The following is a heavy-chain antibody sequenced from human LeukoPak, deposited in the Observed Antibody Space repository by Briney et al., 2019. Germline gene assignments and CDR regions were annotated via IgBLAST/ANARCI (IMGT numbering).Heavy chain of an antibody. V-gene: IGHV3-23*01. D-gene: IGHD3-10*01. J-gene: IGHJ4*02. CDR3: ATEKPNYGQL. Sequence: PGGSLRLSCTASGFTFDTYAMNWVRQAPGKGLEWVSSISDSGANTYYADSVKGRFTIFRDNSKNTLSLQMNSLRVEDTAVYYCATEKPNYGQLWGQGTLVTVSS. CDR1: GFTFDTYA. CDR2: ISDSGANT.